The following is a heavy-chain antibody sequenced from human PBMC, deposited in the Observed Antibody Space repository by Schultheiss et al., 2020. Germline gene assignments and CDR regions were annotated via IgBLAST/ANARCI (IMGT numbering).Heavy chain of an antibody. J-gene: IGHJ6*02. CDR3: ARGNRTIFGSKGYGMDV. V-gene: IGHV4-4*07. CDR1: GGSISSYY. D-gene: IGHD3-3*01. Sequence: SETLSLXCTVSGGSISSYYWSWIRQPAGKGLEWIGRIYTSGSTNYNPSLKSRVTMSVDTSTNQFSLKLSSVTAADTAVYYCARGNRTIFGSKGYGMDVWGQGTTVTVSS. CDR2: IYTSGST.